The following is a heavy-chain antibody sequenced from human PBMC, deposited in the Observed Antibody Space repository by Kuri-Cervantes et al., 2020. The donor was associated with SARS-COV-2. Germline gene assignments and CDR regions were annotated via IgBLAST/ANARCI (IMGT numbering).Heavy chain of an antibody. CDR3: ARPQYCSSTSCYTFDY. Sequence: GGSLRLSCAASGFTFSSYGMHWVRQAPGKGLEWVAVIWYDGSNKYYADSVKGRFTISRDNSKNTLYLQMNSLRAEDTAVYYCARPQYCSSTSCYTFDYWGQGTLVTVSS. V-gene: IGHV3-33*01. J-gene: IGHJ4*02. CDR2: IWYDGSNK. CDR1: GFTFSSYG. D-gene: IGHD2-2*01.